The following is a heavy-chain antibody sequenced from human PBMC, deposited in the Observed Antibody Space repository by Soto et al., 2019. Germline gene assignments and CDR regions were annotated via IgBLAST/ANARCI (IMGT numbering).Heavy chain of an antibody. D-gene: IGHD3-3*02. CDR2: ISGSGGSS. J-gene: IGHJ4*02. CDR3: ARAGVTPHFFDY. Sequence: SGGSLRLSCAASGFTFSSYAMSWVRQAPGKGLEWVSAISGSGGSSYYADSVKGRFTISRDNSKNTLYLQMNSLRAEDTAVYYCARAGVTPHFFDYWGQGTLVTVSS. V-gene: IGHV3-23*01. CDR1: GFTFSSYA.